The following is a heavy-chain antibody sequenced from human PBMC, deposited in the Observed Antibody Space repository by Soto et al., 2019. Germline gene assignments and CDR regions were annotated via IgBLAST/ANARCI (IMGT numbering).Heavy chain of an antibody. D-gene: IGHD3-22*01. V-gene: IGHV4-31*03. Sequence: SETLSLTCTVSGGSISSGGYYWSWIRQHPGKGLEWIGYIYYSGSTYYNPSLKSRVTISVDTSKNQFSLKLSSVTAADTAVYYCARDDYYDSSLDIWGQGTMVTVSS. CDR2: IYYSGST. J-gene: IGHJ3*02. CDR3: ARDDYYDSSLDI. CDR1: GGSISSGGYY.